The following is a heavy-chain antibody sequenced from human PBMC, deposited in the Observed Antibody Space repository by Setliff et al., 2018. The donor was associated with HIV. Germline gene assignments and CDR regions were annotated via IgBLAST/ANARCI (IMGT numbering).Heavy chain of an antibody. CDR1: GGSFSNYY. Sequence: SETLSLTCAVYGGSFSNYYWGWIRLPPGKGLEWIGDIYHSGFTIYNPSLKSRVTLSLDTSKNQFSLKLSSVTAADTAVYYCARDDSIVLVPAIMRGDGFDFWGQGTMVT. J-gene: IGHJ3*01. CDR3: ARDDSIVLVPAIMRGDGFDF. V-gene: IGHV4-34*01. CDR2: IYHSGFT. D-gene: IGHD2-2*01.